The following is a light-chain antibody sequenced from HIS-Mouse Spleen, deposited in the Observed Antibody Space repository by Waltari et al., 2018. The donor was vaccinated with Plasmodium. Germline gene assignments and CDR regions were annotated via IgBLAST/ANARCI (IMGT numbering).Light chain of an antibody. V-gene: IGKV1-8*01. Sequence: AIRMTQSPSSFSASTGDRVTITCRASQGISSYLAWYQQKPGKAPKLLIYAASTLQSGVPSRFRGSGSVTDFTLTIGCLQSEDFATYYCQQYYSYLLTFGGGTKVEIK. J-gene: IGKJ4*01. CDR2: AAS. CDR1: QGISSY. CDR3: QQYYSYLLT.